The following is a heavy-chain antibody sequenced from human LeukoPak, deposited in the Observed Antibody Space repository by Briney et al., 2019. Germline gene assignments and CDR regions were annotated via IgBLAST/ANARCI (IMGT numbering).Heavy chain of an antibody. Sequence: SETLSLTCTVSGGSISSHCWSWIRQPPGKGLEWIGYIYYSGSINYNPSLKSRVTISVDTSKNQFSLKLSSVTAADTAVYYCASGTALESFYFYMDVWGKGTTVNVSS. CDR2: IYYSGSI. V-gene: IGHV4-59*11. CDR1: GGSISSHC. D-gene: IGHD3-3*01. J-gene: IGHJ6*03. CDR3: ASGTALESFYFYMDV.